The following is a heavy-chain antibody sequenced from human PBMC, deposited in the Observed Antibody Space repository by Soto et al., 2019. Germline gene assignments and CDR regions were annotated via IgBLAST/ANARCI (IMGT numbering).Heavy chain of an antibody. D-gene: IGHD3-16*02. CDR2: IYYSGST. Sequence: SETLSLTCTVSGGYVSSGSYYWSWIRQPPGKGLEWIGYIYYSGSTNYNTSLKSRVTISVDTSKNQFSLKLSSVTAADTVVYYCGRGSWLDRYYWGQGTLVTVSS. CDR1: GGYVSSGSYY. V-gene: IGHV4-61*01. CDR3: GRGSWLDRYY. J-gene: IGHJ4*02.